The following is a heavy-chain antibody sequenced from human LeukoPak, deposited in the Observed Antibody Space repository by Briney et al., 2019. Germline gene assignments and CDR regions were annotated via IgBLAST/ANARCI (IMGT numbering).Heavy chain of an antibody. CDR2: INHSGST. D-gene: IGHD6-19*01. V-gene: IGHV4-34*01. CDR1: GGSFSGYY. CDR3: ARHQVAGTCFDY. Sequence: SETLSLTCAVYGGSFSGYYWSWIRQPPGKGLEWIGEINHSGSTNYNPSLKSRVTISVDTSKNQFSLKLSSVTAADTAVYYYARHQVAGTCFDYWGQGTLVTVSS. J-gene: IGHJ4*02.